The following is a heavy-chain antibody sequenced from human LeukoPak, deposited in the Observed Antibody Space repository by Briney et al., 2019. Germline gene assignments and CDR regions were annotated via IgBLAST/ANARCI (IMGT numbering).Heavy chain of an antibody. CDR1: GYTFTSYD. J-gene: IGHJ4*02. V-gene: IGHV1-8*01. CDR2: MNPNSGNT. Sequence: ASVKVSCKASGYTFTSYDINWVRQATGQGREWMGWMNPNSGNTGYAQKFQGRVTMTRNTSISAAYMELSSLRSEDTAVYYCARARRRDGYKAEYWGQGTLVTVSS. D-gene: IGHD5-24*01. CDR3: ARARRRDGYKAEY.